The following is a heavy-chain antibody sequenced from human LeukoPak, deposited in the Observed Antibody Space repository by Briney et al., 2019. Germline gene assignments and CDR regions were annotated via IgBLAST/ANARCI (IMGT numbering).Heavy chain of an antibody. CDR3: ARRYDFGI. V-gene: IGHV4-59*08. CDR1: GGSISGDH. Sequence: KPSETLSLTCTVSGGSISGDHWNWIRQPPGKGLEWIGYIYYSGNTNYNPSLKSRVTISVDTSKNQFSLKLNSVTAADTAVYYFARRYDFGIWGQGTMVTVSS. J-gene: IGHJ3*02. CDR2: IYYSGNT.